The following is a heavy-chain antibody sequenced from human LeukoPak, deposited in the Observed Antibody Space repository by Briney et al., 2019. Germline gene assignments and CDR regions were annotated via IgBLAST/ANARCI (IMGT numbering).Heavy chain of an antibody. CDR2: ISGSGGST. D-gene: IGHD3-9*01. Sequence: GGSLRLSCAASGFTFSSYAMSWVRQAPGKGLEWVSAISGSGGSTYYADSVKGRFTISRDNSKNTLYLQMNSLRAEDTAVYYCAKDLTPGERYDILTGYPYYYYYGMDVWGQGTTVTVSS. CDR3: AKDLTPGERYDILTGYPYYYYYGMDV. V-gene: IGHV3-23*01. J-gene: IGHJ6*02. CDR1: GFTFSSYA.